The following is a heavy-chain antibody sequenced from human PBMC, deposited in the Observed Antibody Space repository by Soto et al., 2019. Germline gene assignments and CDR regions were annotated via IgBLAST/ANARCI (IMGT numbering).Heavy chain of an antibody. J-gene: IGHJ4*02. CDR3: ARDLAYYYGSGGLDY. CDR2: ISYDGANQ. V-gene: IGHV3-30*03. Sequence: GGSLRLSCAAYGFTLSSYGMHWVRQTPGKGLEWVAAISYDGANQNYADSVKGRFTISRDISNNTLYLQMNSLRPEDTAVYYCARDLAYYYGSGGLDYWGQGTLVTVSS. D-gene: IGHD3-10*01. CDR1: GFTLSSYG.